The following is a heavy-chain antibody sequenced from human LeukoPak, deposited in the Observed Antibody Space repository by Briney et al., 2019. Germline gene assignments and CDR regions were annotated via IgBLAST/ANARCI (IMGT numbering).Heavy chain of an antibody. CDR1: GFIFSSYA. Sequence: GGSLRLSCAASGFIFSSYAMTWVRQAPGEGLEWVSAITGSGARTFYADPVKGRFTVSRDNAKNTLYLQMNSLSAEDAAVYYCARDFRSDFPNWFDPWGRGALVTVSS. V-gene: IGHV3-23*01. D-gene: IGHD3-3*01. CDR3: ARDFRSDFPNWFDP. CDR2: ITGSGART. J-gene: IGHJ5*02.